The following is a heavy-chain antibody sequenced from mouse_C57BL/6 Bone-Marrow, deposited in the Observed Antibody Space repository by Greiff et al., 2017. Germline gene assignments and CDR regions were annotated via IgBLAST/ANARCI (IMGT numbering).Heavy chain of an antibody. V-gene: IGHV1-36*01. CDR3: ASHYYGSFYYAMDY. D-gene: IGHD1-1*01. Sequence: EVQLQQSGPVLVKPGPSVKISCKASGFTFTDYYMNWVKQSHGKSLEWIGLVYPYNGGTSYNQKFKGKVTLTVDTSSSTAYMELNSLTSEDSAVYYCASHYYGSFYYAMDYWGQGTSVTVSS. J-gene: IGHJ4*01. CDR1: GFTFTDYY. CDR2: VYPYNGGT.